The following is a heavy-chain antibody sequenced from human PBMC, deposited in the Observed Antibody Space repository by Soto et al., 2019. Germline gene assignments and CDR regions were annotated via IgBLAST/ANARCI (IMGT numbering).Heavy chain of an antibody. Sequence: QITLKESGPTLVKPTQTLTLTCTFSGFSLSSIGVGVGWIRQPPGKALEWLGILYWDDDKHYSPSLKSRISIAKDTSKDQVVLTLTNMDPVDTATYYCAHTIVVVPTAHDAFDVWGQGTMGTVSS. V-gene: IGHV2-5*02. J-gene: IGHJ3*01. CDR1: GFSLSSIGVG. D-gene: IGHD2-2*01. CDR3: AHTIVVVPTAHDAFDV. CDR2: LYWDDDK.